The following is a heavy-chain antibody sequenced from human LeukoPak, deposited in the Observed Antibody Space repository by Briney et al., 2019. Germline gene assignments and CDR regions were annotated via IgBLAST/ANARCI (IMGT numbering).Heavy chain of an antibody. V-gene: IGHV1-69*04. CDR1: GGTFSSYA. CDR2: IIPILGIA. D-gene: IGHD2-15*01. J-gene: IGHJ5*02. CDR3: ARGNCSGGSCRKRPYDNWFDP. Sequence: SVKVSCKASGGTFSSYAISWVRQAPGQGLEWMGRIIPILGIASYAQKFQGRVTITADKSTSTAYMELSSLRSEDTAVYYCARGNCSGGSCRKRPYDNWFDPWGQGTLVIVSS.